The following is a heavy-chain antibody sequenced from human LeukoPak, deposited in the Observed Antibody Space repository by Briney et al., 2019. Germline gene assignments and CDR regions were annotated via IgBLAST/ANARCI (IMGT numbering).Heavy chain of an antibody. CDR2: ISDPHSGSET. J-gene: IGHJ4*02. Sequence: GGSLRLSCAASGFTFSSYTMNWVRQALGQGLEWVSTISDPHSGSETHYADSVKGRFTISRDNSKNTLYLQLNSLRVEDTAIYYCAKGQELDDGVFDSWGQGTLVTVSS. CDR1: GFTFSSYT. D-gene: IGHD1-1*01. V-gene: IGHV3-23*01. CDR3: AKGQELDDGVFDS.